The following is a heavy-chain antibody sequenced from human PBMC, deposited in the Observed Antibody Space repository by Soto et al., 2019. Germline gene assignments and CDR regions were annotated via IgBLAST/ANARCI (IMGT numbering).Heavy chain of an antibody. CDR3: AREGYSYGYTYFDY. CDR2: INAGNGNT. V-gene: IGHV1-3*01. CDR1: GYTFTSYA. J-gene: IGHJ4*02. Sequence: ASVKVSCKASGYTFTSYAMHWVRQAPGQRLEWMGWINAGNGNTKYSQKFQGRVTITRDTSASTAYMELSGLRSEDTAVYYCAREGYSYGYTYFDYWGQGTLVTVS. D-gene: IGHD5-18*01.